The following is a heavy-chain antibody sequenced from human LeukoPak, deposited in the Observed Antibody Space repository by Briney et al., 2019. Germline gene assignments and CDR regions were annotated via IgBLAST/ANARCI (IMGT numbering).Heavy chain of an antibody. CDR1: GFNFGSYS. CDR3: VRDFRGYFDY. CDR2: VSYDGSND. Sequence: GGSLRLTCAASGFNFGSYSMHWGRQAPGKGLEWVAVVSYDGSNDYYEDSVKGRFTISKDNSKNTLYLQMNSLRAEDTAVYYCVRDFRGYFDYWGQGTLVTASS. V-gene: IGHV3-30*01. D-gene: IGHD3-16*01. J-gene: IGHJ4*02.